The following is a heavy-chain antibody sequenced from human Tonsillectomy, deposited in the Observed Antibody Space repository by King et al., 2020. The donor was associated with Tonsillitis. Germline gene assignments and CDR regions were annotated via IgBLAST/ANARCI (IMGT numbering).Heavy chain of an antibody. CDR1: GGPFSSYA. V-gene: IGHV1-69*06. D-gene: IGHD6-19*01. CDR3: ARGGVYSSGWYAFDI. J-gene: IGHJ3*02. CDR2: IIPIFGTA. Sequence: QLVQSGAEVKKPGSSVKVSCKASGGPFSSYAFSWVRQAPGQGLEWMGGIIPIFGTAYYAQKFQGRVTITADKSTTTAYMELSSLRSEDTAVYYCARGGVYSSGWYAFDIWGQGTMVTVSS.